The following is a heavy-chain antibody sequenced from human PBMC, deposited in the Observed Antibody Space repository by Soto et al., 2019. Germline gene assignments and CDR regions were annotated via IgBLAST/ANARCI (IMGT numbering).Heavy chain of an antibody. V-gene: IGHV3-23*01. CDR1: GFSFVNYA. D-gene: IGHD6-19*01. CDR3: AKATTNGGWFNPFDS. CDR2: LSGSGTST. J-gene: IGHJ4*02. Sequence: EVQLLESGGGLVQPGGSLRLSCAASGFSFVNYAMNWVRQARGKGLEWVSGLSGSGTSTYYADSVKGRFTISRDNSRDTLFLQMNSLTADDTAVYYCAKATTNGGWFNPFDSWGQGALVTVSS.